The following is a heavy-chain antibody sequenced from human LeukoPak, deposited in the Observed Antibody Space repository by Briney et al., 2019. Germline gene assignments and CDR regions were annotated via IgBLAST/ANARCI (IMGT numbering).Heavy chain of an antibody. D-gene: IGHD3-9*01. V-gene: IGHV3-30*04. Sequence: PGGSLRLSCAASGFTFSSYAMHWVRQAPGKGLEWVAVISYDGSNKYYADSVKGRFTISRDNSKNTLYLQMNSLRAEDTAVYYCAKEMYYDILTGPEYFDYWGQGTLVTVSS. CDR2: ISYDGSNK. CDR1: GFTFSSYA. J-gene: IGHJ4*02. CDR3: AKEMYYDILTGPEYFDY.